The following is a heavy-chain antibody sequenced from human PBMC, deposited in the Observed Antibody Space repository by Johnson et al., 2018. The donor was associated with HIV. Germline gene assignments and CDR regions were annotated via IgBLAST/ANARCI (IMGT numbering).Heavy chain of an antibody. CDR2: IYSGGST. CDR1: GFTVSSNY. D-gene: IGHD3-9*01. V-gene: IGHV3-53*01. J-gene: IGHJ3*02. CDR3: ARESDILTGYPNAFDI. Sequence: VQLVESGGGLIQPGGSLRLSCAASGFTVSSNYMSWVRQAPGKGLEWVSVIYSGGSTYYADSVKGRFTISRDNSKNTLYLQMNSLRAEDTAVYYCARESDILTGYPNAFDIWGQGTVLTVSS.